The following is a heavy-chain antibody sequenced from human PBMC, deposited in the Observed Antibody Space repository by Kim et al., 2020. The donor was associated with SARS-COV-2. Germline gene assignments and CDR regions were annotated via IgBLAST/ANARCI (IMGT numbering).Heavy chain of an antibody. CDR1: GYTLTELS. J-gene: IGHJ4*02. CDR2: FDPEDGET. CDR3: ATSLRFLEWLPPYFDY. Sequence: ASVKVSCKVSGYTLTELSMHWVRQAPGKGLEWMGGFDPEDGETIYAQKFQGRVTMTEHTSTDTAYMELSSLRSEDTAVYYCATSLRFLEWLPPYFDYWGQGTLVTVSS. V-gene: IGHV1-24*01. D-gene: IGHD3-3*01.